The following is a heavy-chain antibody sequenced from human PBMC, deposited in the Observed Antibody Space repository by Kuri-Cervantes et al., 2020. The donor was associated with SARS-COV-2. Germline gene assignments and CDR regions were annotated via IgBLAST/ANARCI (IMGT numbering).Heavy chain of an antibody. D-gene: IGHD3-3*01. CDR3: ARRSTSITIFGVVNINPFDY. CDR1: GGSFSGYY. Sequence: SETLSLTCAAYGGSFSGYYWSWIRQPPGKGLEWIGSIYYSGSTYYNPSLKSRVTISVDTSKNQFSLKLSSVTAADTAVYYCARRSTSITIFGVVNINPFDYWCQGTLVTVSS. V-gene: IGHV4-34*01. CDR2: IYYSGST. J-gene: IGHJ4*02.